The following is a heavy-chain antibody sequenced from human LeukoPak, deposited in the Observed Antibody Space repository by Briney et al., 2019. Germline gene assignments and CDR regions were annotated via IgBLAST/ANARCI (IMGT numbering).Heavy chain of an antibody. CDR1: GGSISSGSYY. CDR2: IYYSGST. D-gene: IGHD3-3*01. CDR3: ARDRREVTIFGVVTYNWFDP. J-gene: IGHJ5*02. V-gene: IGHV4-31*03. Sequence: PSQTLSLTCTVSGGSISSGSYYWSWIRQHPGKGLEWIGYIYYSGSTYYNPSLKSRVTISVDTSKNQFSLKLSSVTAADTAVYYCARDRREVTIFGVVTYNWFDPWGQGTLVTVSS.